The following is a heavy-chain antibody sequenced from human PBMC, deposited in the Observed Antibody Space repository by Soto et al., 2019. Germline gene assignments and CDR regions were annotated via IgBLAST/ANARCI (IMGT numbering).Heavy chain of an antibody. CDR3: ARGLGSAFDAFDI. CDR1: GYPFTSYD. J-gene: IGHJ3*02. Sequence: XSVKVSCRASGYPFTSYDINWVRQATGQGLEWMGWMNPNSGNTGYAQKFQGRVTMTRNTSISTAYMELSSLRSEDTAVYYCARGLGSAFDAFDIWGQRTMVTVSS. CDR2: MNPNSGNT. V-gene: IGHV1-8*01.